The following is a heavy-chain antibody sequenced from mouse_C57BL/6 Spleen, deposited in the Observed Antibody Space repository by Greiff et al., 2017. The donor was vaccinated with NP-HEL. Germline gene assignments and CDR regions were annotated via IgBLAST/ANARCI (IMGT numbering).Heavy chain of an antibody. CDR1: GFTFSSYA. CDR3: ARDGRDRGYAMDY. D-gene: IGHD1-1*02. J-gene: IGHJ4*01. V-gene: IGHV5-4*01. Sequence: DVKLVESGGGLVKPGGSLKLSCAASGFTFSSYAMSWVRQTPEKRLEWVATISDGGSYTYYPDNVKGRFTISRDNAKNNLYLQMSHLKSEDTAMYYCARDGRDRGYAMDYWGQGTSVTVSS. CDR2: ISDGGSYT.